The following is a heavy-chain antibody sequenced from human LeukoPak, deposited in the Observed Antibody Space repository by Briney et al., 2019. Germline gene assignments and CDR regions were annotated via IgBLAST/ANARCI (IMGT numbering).Heavy chain of an antibody. J-gene: IGHJ4*02. CDR2: INPSGGST. CDR3: ARDDIAVAGYDY. Sequence: SVKVSCKASGYTFTSYYMHWVRQAPGQGLEWMGIINPSGGSTSYAQKFQGRVTMTRDTSTSTVYMELSSLRSEDTAVYCCARDDIAVAGYDYWGQGTLVTVSS. D-gene: IGHD6-19*01. CDR1: GYTFTSYY. V-gene: IGHV1-46*01.